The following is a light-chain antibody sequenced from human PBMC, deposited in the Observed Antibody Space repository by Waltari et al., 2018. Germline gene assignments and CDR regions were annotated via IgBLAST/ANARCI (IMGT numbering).Light chain of an antibody. J-gene: IGLJ2*01. CDR1: QLGNKY. CDR3: QSWDTSTTNVV. Sequence: SYEVTQPPSVSVSPGQTASITCSGDQLGNKYTCWYQQKPGQSPVLVIYQGNKRPSGIPGRFAGSNSGNTATLNISGTQAMDEADYYCQSWDTSTTNVVFGGGTKLTVL. V-gene: IGLV3-1*01. CDR2: QGN.